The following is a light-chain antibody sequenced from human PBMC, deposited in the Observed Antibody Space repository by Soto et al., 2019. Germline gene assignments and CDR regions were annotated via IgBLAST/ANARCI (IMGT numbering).Light chain of an antibody. CDR1: SSDVGGYNY. CDR3: SSYTSSSTRV. V-gene: IGLV2-14*01. Sequence: QSALTQPASVSGSPGQSITISCTGTSSDVGGYNYVSWYQQHPGKAPKLMIYEVSNRPSGVAHRFSGSKSGNTASLTISGVQAEDEAADYCSSYTSSSTRVFGGGTKLTVL. CDR2: EVS. J-gene: IGLJ3*02.